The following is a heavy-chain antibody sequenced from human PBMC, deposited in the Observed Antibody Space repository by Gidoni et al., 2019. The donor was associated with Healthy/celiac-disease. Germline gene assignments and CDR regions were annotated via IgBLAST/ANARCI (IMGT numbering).Heavy chain of an antibody. Sequence: EVQLVESGGGLVQPGGSLKLSCAASAFTFSGSAMHWVRQASGKGLEWVGRIRSKANSYATAYAASVKGRFTISRDDSKNTAYLQMNSLKTEDTAVYYCTSRNDYYYYGMDVWGQGTTVTVSS. CDR1: AFTFSGSA. J-gene: IGHJ6*02. CDR3: TSRNDYYYYGMDV. V-gene: IGHV3-73*01. CDR2: IRSKANSYAT.